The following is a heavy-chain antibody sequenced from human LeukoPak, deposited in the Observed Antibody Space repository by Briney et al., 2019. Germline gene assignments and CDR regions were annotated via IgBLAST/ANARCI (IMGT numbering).Heavy chain of an antibody. CDR2: IDKKDKGYAT. CDR3: RDSGTYNWFDP. J-gene: IGHJ5*02. Sequence: GGSLRLSCAASGFTFSGSAIHWVRQSSGKGLEWVGQIDKKDKGYATAYAASVKGRFTISRDDSINTAYLQMKSLKTEDTALYYSRDSGTYNWFDPWGQGTLVTVSS. CDR1: GFTFSGSA. D-gene: IGHD1-26*01. V-gene: IGHV3-73*01.